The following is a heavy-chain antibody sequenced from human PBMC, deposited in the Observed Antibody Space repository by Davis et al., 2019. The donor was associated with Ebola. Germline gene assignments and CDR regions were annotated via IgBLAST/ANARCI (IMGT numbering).Heavy chain of an antibody. Sequence: PGGSLRLSCKGSGYSFTSYWIAWVRQMPGKGLEWMGVIYPGDSDIRYSPSFQGQVTFSVDKSINTAYLQWSSLKASDSAFYYCARDMVPSPRDPNNGFDVWGQGTRVTVS. V-gene: IGHV5-51*01. D-gene: IGHD3-10*01. CDR1: GYSFTSYW. CDR2: IYPGDSDI. CDR3: ARDMVPSPRDPNNGFDV. J-gene: IGHJ3*01.